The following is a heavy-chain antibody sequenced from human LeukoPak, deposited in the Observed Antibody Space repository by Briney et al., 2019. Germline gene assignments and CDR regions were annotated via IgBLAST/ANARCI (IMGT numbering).Heavy chain of an antibody. CDR3: AKQLGYCSDGSCYFPY. Sequence: PGGSLRLSCVASRFQFSSYAMSWVRQAPGKGLEWVSVISGIGTSTYYADSVKGRFTISRDNSKNTLYLQMNSLRAEDTAVYYCAKQLGYCSDGSCYFPYWGQGTLVTVSS. D-gene: IGHD2-15*01. V-gene: IGHV3-23*01. CDR1: RFQFSSYA. J-gene: IGHJ4*02. CDR2: ISGIGTST.